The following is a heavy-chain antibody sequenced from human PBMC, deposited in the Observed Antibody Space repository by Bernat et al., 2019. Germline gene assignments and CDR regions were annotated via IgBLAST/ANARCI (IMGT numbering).Heavy chain of an antibody. CDR3: ATSSSGWYETDAFDI. CDR2: ISSSGSTI. V-gene: IGHV3-48*03. CDR1: GFTFSSYE. D-gene: IGHD6-19*01. Sequence: EVQLVESGGGLVQPGGYLRLSCAASGFTFSSYEMNWVRQAPGKGLEWVSYISSSGSTIYYADSVKDRFTISRDNAKNSLYLQMNSLRAEDTAVYYCATSSSGWYETDAFDIWGQGTMVTVSS. J-gene: IGHJ3*02.